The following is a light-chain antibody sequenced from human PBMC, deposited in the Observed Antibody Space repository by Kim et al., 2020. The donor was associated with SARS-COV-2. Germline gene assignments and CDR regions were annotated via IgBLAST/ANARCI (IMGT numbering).Light chain of an antibody. V-gene: IGLV10-54*01. J-gene: IGLJ3*02. Sequence: QAGLTQPPSVSKGLRQTATLTCTGNNFNVGNQGAAWLQHHQGHPPKLLSYRDNNRPSGISERLSASRSGNTASLTITGLQPEDEADYYCSAWDSSLSAWVFGGGTQLTVL. CDR1: NFNVGNQG. CDR3: SAWDSSLSAWV. CDR2: RDN.